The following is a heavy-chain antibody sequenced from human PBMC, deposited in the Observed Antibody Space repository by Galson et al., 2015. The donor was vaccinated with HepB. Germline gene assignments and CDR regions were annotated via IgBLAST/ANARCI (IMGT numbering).Heavy chain of an antibody. CDR1: GYTFTSYY. CDR2: INPSGGST. V-gene: IGHV1-46*01. J-gene: IGHJ3*02. Sequence: SVKVSCKASGYTFTSYYMHWVRQAPGQGLEWMGIINPSGGSTSYAQKFQGRVTMTRDTSTSTVYMELSSLRSEDTAVYYCARAMIGDVLLWFGENLVSFDIWGQGTMVTVSS. CDR3: ARAMIGDVLLWFGENLVSFDI. D-gene: IGHD3-10*01.